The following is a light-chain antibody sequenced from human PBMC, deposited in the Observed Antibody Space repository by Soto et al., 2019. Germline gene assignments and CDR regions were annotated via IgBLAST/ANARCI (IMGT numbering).Light chain of an antibody. Sequence: QSALTQPPSASGSPGQSVTISCTGTSSDVGGYNYVSWYQQHPGKAPKLMIYEVSKRPSGVPDRFSGSKSGNTASLTVSGLQAEDEADYYCSSFAGNNNLVFGGGTQLT. CDR2: EVS. V-gene: IGLV2-8*01. CDR1: SSDVGGYNY. CDR3: SSFAGNNNLV. J-gene: IGLJ2*01.